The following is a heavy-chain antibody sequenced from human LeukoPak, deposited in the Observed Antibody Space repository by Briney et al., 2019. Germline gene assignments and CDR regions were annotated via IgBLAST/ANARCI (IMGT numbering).Heavy chain of an antibody. D-gene: IGHD2/OR15-2a*01. J-gene: IGHJ4*02. CDR3: AREVYCSHTTCYYFDY. CDR2: ISDSSRYI. CDR1: GFTFSSYS. Sequence: GGSLRLSCAASGFTFSSYSMNWVRQAPGKGLEWVSSISDSSRYIFYADSVKGRFTISRDNAKNSLYLQMNSLRAEDPAVYYCAREVYCSHTTCYYFDYWGLGTLVTVSS. V-gene: IGHV3-21*01.